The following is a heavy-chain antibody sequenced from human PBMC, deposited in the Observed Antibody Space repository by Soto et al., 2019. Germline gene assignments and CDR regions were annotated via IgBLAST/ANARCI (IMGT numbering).Heavy chain of an antibody. D-gene: IGHD1-1*01. V-gene: IGHV1-69*13. CDR3: ARGGTGFSLGTIDY. CDR1: GGTFSSYA. J-gene: IGHJ4*02. CDR2: IIPIFGTA. Sequence: GASVKVSCKASGGTFSSYAISWVRQAPGQGLEWMGGIIPIFGTANYAQKFQGRVTITADESTSTAYMELSSLRSEDTAVYYCARGGTGFSLGTIDYWGQGTLVTVSS.